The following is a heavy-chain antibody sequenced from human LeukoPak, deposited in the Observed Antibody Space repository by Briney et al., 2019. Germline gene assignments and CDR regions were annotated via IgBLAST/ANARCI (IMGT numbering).Heavy chain of an antibody. D-gene: IGHD3-10*01. CDR2: VRASGDNT. CDR1: GFSFSSYV. Sequence: PGGSLRLSCAASGFSFSSYVMSWVRQAPGKGLEWVSAVRASGDNTYYADSVKGRFTISRDNSKNTLYLQMNSLRAEDTAVYYCAKWGYGSGSYYHEGFDPWGQGTLVTVSS. J-gene: IGHJ5*02. V-gene: IGHV3-23*01. CDR3: AKWGYGSGSYYHEGFDP.